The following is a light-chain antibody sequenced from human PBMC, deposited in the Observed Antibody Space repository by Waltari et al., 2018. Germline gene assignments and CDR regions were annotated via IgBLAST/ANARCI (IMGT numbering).Light chain of an antibody. CDR3: SSYARSDNSVL. J-gene: IGLJ2*01. CDR1: TSDVGGYNL. V-gene: IGLV2-23*01. CDR2: EGT. Sequence: VSGSPGQSITISCTGSTSDVGGYNLVSWYRQFPNKAPQLIIYEGTRRPSGVSSRFSASKSGNTASLTISGLQAEDEALYFCSSYARSDNSVLFGGGTQLSVL.